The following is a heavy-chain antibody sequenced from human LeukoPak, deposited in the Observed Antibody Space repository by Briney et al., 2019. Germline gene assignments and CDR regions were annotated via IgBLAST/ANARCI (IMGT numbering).Heavy chain of an antibody. CDR2: ISAYNGNT. CDR1: GYTFTSYG. Sequence: ASVKVSCKASGYTFTSYGISWVRQAPGQGLEWMGWISAYNGNTNYAQKLQCRVTMTTDTSTSTAYMELRSLRSDDTAVYYCASFQLNYYYYYGMDVWGQGTTVTVSS. V-gene: IGHV1-18*01. D-gene: IGHD2-2*01. CDR3: ASFQLNYYYYYGMDV. J-gene: IGHJ6*02.